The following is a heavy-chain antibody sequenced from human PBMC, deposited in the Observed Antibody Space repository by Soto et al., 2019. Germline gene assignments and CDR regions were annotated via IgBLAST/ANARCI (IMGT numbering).Heavy chain of an antibody. J-gene: IGHJ5*02. D-gene: IGHD3-16*01. CDR2: INPYSGDT. CDR1: GYTFTSYD. V-gene: IGHV1-18*04. CDR3: AKRTAFYSWGTANEASVDP. Sequence: ASVKVSCKASGYTFTSYDISWVRQAPGQGLEWMGWINPYSGDTNYAQKFQGRVTMTTDTSISTAYMELRRLRSDDTAVYYCAKRTAFYSWGTANEASVDPW.